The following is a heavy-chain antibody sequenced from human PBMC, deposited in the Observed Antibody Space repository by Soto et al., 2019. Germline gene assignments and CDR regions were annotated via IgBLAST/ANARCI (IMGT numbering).Heavy chain of an antibody. V-gene: IGHV1-46*01. J-gene: IGHJ1*01. Sequence: ASVKVSCKASGYTFTSYYMHWVRQAPGQGLEWMGIINPSGGSTSYAQKFQGRVTMTRDTSKSTVYMELSSLRSEDTAVYYCATDIGSPEYFQHWGQGTLVTVSS. CDR3: ATDIGSPEYFQH. CDR2: INPSGGST. CDR1: GYTFTSYY. D-gene: IGHD3-16*02.